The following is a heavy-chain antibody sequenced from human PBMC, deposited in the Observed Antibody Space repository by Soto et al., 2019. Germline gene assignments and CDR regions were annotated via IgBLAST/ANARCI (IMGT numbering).Heavy chain of an antibody. J-gene: IGHJ4*02. D-gene: IGHD6-13*01. CDR3: ARVGSSWPKTCYFDY. Sequence: GGSLRLSCAASGFTFSSYAMHWVRQAPGKGLEWVAVISYDGSNKYYADSVKGRFTISRDNSKNTLYLQMNSLRAEDTAVYYCARVGSSWPKTCYFDYWGQGTLVTVSS. CDR1: GFTFSSYA. V-gene: IGHV3-30-3*01. CDR2: ISYDGSNK.